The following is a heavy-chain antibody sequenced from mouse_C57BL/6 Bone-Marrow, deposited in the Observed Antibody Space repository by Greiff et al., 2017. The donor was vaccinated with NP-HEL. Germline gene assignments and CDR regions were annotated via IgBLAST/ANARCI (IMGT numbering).Heavy chain of an antibody. CDR3: ARWEGQGCAY. CDR2: INPGSGGT. V-gene: IGHV1-54*01. D-gene: IGHD3-3*01. CDR1: GYAFTNYL. J-gene: IGHJ3*01. Sequence: QVQLQQSGAELVRPGTSVKVSCKASGYAFTNYLIEWVKQRPGQGLEWIGVINPGSGGTNYNEKFKGKATLTADKSSSTAYMHLSSLTSEDSAGEFCARWEGQGCAYWGQGTLVTVAA.